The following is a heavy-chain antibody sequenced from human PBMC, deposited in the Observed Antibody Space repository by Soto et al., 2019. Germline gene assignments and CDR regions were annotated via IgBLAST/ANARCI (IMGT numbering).Heavy chain of an antibody. V-gene: IGHV4-39*01. CDR2: ISYSGST. CDR1: GGSISSSSYY. D-gene: IGHD3-3*01. CDR3: ERHLHRITISQG. J-gene: IGHJ4*02. Sequence: QLQLQESGPGLVKPSETLSLTCTISGGSISSSSYYWGSIRQPPGKGLEWIGSISYSGSTYYNPSLKSRVTTSVDTSKNQFSLKLSSVTAADTAVYYCERHLHRITISQGWGQATLVTVSS.